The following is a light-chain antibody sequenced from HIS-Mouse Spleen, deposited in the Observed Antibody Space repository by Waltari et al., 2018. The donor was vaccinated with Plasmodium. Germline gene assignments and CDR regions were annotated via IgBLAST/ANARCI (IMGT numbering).Light chain of an antibody. V-gene: IGLV1-47*01. CDR2: RNN. CDR1: SSNLGSNY. J-gene: IGLJ3*02. CDR3: AAWDDSLSGWV. Sequence: QSVLTQPPSASRTPGQRVTISCSGSSSNLGSNYVYWYQQLPGTAPKLLIYRNNQRPSGVPDRFSGSKSGTSASLAISGLRSEDEADYYCAAWDDSLSGWVFGGGTKLTVL.